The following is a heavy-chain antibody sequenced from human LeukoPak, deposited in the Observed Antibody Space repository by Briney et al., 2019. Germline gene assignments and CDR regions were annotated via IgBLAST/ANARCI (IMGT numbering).Heavy chain of an antibody. D-gene: IGHD1-1*01. V-gene: IGHV1-69*01. Sequence: SVTVSFKASGGTFSSYAISWLRQAPGQGLEWMGVIIPIFGTANYPQKFQGRVTITPDESTSTSYMELSSLRSEDTAVYYCARATSGSFLPNWNYNWFDPWGQGTLVTVSS. CDR3: ARATSGSFLPNWNYNWFDP. CDR2: IIPIFGTA. J-gene: IGHJ5*02. CDR1: GGTFSSYA.